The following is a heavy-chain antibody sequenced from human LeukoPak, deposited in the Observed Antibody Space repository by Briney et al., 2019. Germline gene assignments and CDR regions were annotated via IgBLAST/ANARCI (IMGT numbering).Heavy chain of an antibody. CDR3: SEGYFEPFAH. CDR2: LSYTGKT. Sequence: SETLSLTCVVSGASLSSSHWNWIRHPPGKRLEWIGCLSYTGKTDYNPSLSGRVTMSLGTSNNQVSLTLRCVTAADTAVYYCSEGYFEPFAHWGQGILVAVSS. D-gene: IGHD3-9*01. V-gene: IGHV4-59*01. J-gene: IGHJ4*02. CDR1: GASLSSSH.